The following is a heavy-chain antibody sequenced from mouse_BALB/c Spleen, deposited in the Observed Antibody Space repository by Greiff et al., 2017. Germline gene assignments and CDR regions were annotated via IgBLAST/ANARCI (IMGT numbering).Heavy chain of an antibody. CDR1: GYSFTGYY. J-gene: IGHJ2*01. CDR3: EREYDGI. V-gene: IGHV1-31*01. Sequence: EVQLQQSGPELVKPGASVKISCKASGYSFTGYYMHWVKQSHVKSLEWIGRINPYNGATSYNQNFRDKTSLTVNKSSSTAYMELHSLTSEDSAVCNCEREYDGIWGQGTTLTVSS. CDR2: INPYNGAT. D-gene: IGHD2-3*01.